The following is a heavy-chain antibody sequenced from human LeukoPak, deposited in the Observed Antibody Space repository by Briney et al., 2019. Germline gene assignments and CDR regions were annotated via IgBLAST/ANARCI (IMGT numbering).Heavy chain of an antibody. CDR2: IYYSGST. CDR1: GGSVSSGSYY. J-gene: IGHJ5*02. Sequence: SETLSLTCTVSGGSVSSGSYYWSWIRQPPGEGLEWIGYIYYSGSTNYNPSLKSRVTISVDTSKNQFSLKLSSVTAADTAVYYCARDLYDFWSGRYNWFDPWGQGTLVTVSS. CDR3: ARDLYDFWSGRYNWFDP. D-gene: IGHD3-3*01. V-gene: IGHV4-61*01.